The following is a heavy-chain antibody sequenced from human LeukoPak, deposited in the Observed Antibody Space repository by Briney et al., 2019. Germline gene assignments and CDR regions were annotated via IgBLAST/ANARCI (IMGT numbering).Heavy chain of an antibody. V-gene: IGHV3-9*01. CDR1: GFTFDDYA. CDR2: ISWNSGSI. CDR3: ARVGATINWYFDL. J-gene: IGHJ2*01. D-gene: IGHD1-26*01. Sequence: GRSLRLSCAASGFTFDDYAMHWVRQAPGKGLEWVSGISWNSGSIGYADSVKGRFTISRENAKNSLYLQMNSLRAGDTAVYYCARVGATINWYFDLWGRGTLVTVSS.